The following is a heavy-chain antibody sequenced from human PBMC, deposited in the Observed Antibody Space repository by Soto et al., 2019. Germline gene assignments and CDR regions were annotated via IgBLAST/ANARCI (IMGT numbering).Heavy chain of an antibody. V-gene: IGHV4-59*08. D-gene: IGHD1-26*01. J-gene: IGHJ4*02. CDR3: ARLGGSYAVPHFDY. CDR1: DGSIDDYG. CDR2: IYYSGTT. Sequence: SETMSLTSTVADGSIDDYGGTWIRQPPGKGLEWMGYIYYSGTTTNYNPSLKSRVTLSVDTSKNQFSLKLSSVTAADTAVYYYARLGGSYAVPHFDYWGQGTLVTVSS.